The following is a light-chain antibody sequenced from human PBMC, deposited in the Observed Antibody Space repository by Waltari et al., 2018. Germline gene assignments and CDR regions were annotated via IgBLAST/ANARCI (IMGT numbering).Light chain of an antibody. J-gene: IGKJ2*01. CDR3: QLYDTSHTYT. CDR1: QSVSRTY. Sequence: EIVLTQSPDTLSLSPGERATLPCRASQSVSRTYLVWNQQKPGQAPRLLIYGADTRATGIPDRFSGSGSGTDFTLTISRLEPEDFAVYYCQLYDTSHTYTFGQGTKLEIK. V-gene: IGKV3-20*01. CDR2: GAD.